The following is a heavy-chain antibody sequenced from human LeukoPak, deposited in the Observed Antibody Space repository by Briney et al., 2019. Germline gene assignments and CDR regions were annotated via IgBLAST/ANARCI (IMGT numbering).Heavy chain of an antibody. J-gene: IGHJ4*02. CDR2: IIPIFGTA. V-gene: IGHV1-69*13. Sequence: ASVKVSCKASGYTFTSYYMHWVRQAPGQGLEWMGGIIPIFGTANYAQKFQGRVTITADESTSTAYMELSSLRSEDTAVYYCARPGGYCSSTSCYGPFDYWGQGTLVTVSS. D-gene: IGHD2-2*01. CDR3: ARPGGYCSSTSCYGPFDY. CDR1: GYTFTSYY.